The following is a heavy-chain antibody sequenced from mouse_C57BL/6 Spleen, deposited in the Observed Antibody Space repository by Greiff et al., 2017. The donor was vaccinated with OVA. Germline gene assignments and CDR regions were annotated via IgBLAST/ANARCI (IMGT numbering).Heavy chain of an antibody. V-gene: IGHV1-80*01. CDR2: LYPGDGDT. CDR3: AGSEVLTGPAWFAY. D-gene: IGHD4-1*01. J-gene: IGHJ3*01. Sequence: VKLQESGAELVKPGASVKISCKASGYAFSSYWMNWVKQRPGKGLEWIGQLYPGDGDTNYNGKFKGKATLSAGKSSSSACMQLSSLTSEDSAVYFCAGSEVLTGPAWFAYWGQGTLVTVSA. CDR1: GYAFSSYW.